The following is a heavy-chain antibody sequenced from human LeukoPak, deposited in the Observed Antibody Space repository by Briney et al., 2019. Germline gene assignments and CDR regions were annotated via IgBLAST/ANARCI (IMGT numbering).Heavy chain of an antibody. D-gene: IGHD2/OR15-2a*01. J-gene: IGHJ5*02. V-gene: IGHV4-39*01. Sequence: SETLSLTCTVSGGSISSSSYYWGWIPHPPGKGLGWIGSFYYSGSTYYNPSLKSRVTISVDTSKNQFSLKLSSVTAADTAVYYCARLYPPGDWFDPWGQGTLVTVSS. CDR1: GGSISSSSYY. CDR3: ARLYPPGDWFDP. CDR2: FYYSGST.